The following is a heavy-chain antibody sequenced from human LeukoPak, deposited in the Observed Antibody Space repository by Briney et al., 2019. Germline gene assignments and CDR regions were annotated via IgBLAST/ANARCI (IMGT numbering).Heavy chain of an antibody. Sequence: GSLRLSCAASGLTFNNYAMTWVRQAPGKGLEWVSFISGSGGSTFYADSVKGRFIISRDNSKNTLFLQMNSLRAEDAAVYYCAKGGAGRAPFDYWGQGTLVTVSS. CDR3: AKGGAGRAPFDY. J-gene: IGHJ4*02. V-gene: IGHV3-23*01. CDR1: GLTFNNYA. CDR2: ISGSGGST. D-gene: IGHD1-14*01.